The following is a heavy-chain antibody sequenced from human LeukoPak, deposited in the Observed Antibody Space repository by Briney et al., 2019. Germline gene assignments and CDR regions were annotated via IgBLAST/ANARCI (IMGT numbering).Heavy chain of an antibody. J-gene: IGHJ6*02. Sequence: PSETLSLTCTVSGGSISSYYWSWIRQPPGKGLEWIGYIYYSGSTDYNPSLKSRVTISVDTSKNQFSLKLSSVTAADTAVYHCARQTVTTPYYYYYGMDVWGQGTTVTVSS. CDR3: ARQTVTTPYYYYYGMDV. V-gene: IGHV4-59*08. CDR2: IYYSGST. D-gene: IGHD4-17*01. CDR1: GGSISSYY.